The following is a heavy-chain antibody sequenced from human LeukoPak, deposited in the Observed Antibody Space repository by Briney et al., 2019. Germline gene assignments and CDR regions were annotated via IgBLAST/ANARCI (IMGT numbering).Heavy chain of an antibody. CDR3: ARLTPAPDYYYCGMDV. V-gene: IGHV4-39*01. J-gene: IGHJ6*02. CDR1: GGSFSGYY. Sequence: SETLSLTCAVYGGSFSGYYWGWIRQPPGKGLEWIGSIYYSGSTYYNPSLKSRVTISVDTSKNQFSLKLSSVTAADTAVYYCARLTPAPDYYYCGMDVWGQGTTVTVSS. D-gene: IGHD1-14*01. CDR2: IYYSGST.